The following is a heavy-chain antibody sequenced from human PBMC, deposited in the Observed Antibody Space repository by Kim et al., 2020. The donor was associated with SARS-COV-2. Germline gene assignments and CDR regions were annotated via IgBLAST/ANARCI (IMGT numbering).Heavy chain of an antibody. CDR1: GYTFTSYG. CDR3: ARGDSGSYFVEYYFDY. J-gene: IGHJ4*01. D-gene: IGHD1-26*01. Sequence: ASVKVSCKASGYTFTSYGISWVRQAPGQGLEWMGWISAYNGNTNYAQKLRGRVTMTTDTSTSTAYMELRSLRSDDTAVYYCARGDSGSYFVEYYFDYWGQEPWSPSPQ. V-gene: IGHV1-18*01. CDR2: ISAYNGNT.